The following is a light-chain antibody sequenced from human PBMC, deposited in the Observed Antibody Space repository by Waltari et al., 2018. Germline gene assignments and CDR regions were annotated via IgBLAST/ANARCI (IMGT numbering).Light chain of an antibody. V-gene: IGLV2-23*01. Sequence: QSALTQPASMSASPGQSITISCTATNNDVGTYDLVSWYQQHPGRAPKLLIFQGTKLPSEVSGRLSGSKVAYTASLTSSGLQPEDEADYYCCSYAGTWLFGGGTKVTVL. CDR1: NNDVGTYDL. CDR3: CSYAGTWL. CDR2: QGT. J-gene: IGLJ3*02.